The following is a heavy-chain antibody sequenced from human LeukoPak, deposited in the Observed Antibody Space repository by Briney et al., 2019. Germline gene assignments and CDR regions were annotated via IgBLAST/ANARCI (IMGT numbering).Heavy chain of an antibody. J-gene: IGHJ4*02. CDR3: AREGGDQYYFDY. CDR1: GCSISSYY. Sequence: KPSETLSLTCTVSGCSISSYYLSWIRQPAGKGLEWIGRIYTSGSTNYYPSFKSRVTMSVDTSKTQFSLKLSSVTAADTAVYSCAREGGDQYYFDYWGQGTLVTVSS. V-gene: IGHV4-4*07. CDR2: IYTSGST. D-gene: IGHD4-17*01.